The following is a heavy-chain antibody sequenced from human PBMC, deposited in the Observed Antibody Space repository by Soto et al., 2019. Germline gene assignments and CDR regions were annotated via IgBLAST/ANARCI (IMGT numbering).Heavy chain of an antibody. J-gene: IGHJ4*02. V-gene: IGHV3-30*18. CDR3: AKERVAVARSGYYDY. D-gene: IGHD3-22*01. CDR1: GFTFSSYG. CDR2: ISYDGSNK. Sequence: GGSLRLSCAASGFTFSSYGMHWVRQAPGKGLEWVAVISYDGSNKYYADSVKGRFTISRDNSKNTLYLQMNSLRAEDTAVYYCAKERVAVARSGYYDYWGQGTLVTVSS.